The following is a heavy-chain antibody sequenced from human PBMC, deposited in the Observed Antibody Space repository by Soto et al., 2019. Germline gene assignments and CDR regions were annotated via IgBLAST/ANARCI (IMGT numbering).Heavy chain of an antibody. CDR2: IYHNGST. J-gene: IGHJ6*02. CDR3: AGSIAAVAVDV. D-gene: IGHD6-13*01. V-gene: IGHV4-30-2*01. Sequence: WTWIRQPPGKGLEWIGYIYHNGSTYYNPSLKSRVTISVDRSKNQFSLKLTSVTAADTALYYCAGSIAAVAVDVWGQGTTVTVSS.